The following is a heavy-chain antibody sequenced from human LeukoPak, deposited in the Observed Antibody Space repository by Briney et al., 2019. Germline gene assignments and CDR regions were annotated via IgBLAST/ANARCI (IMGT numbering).Heavy chain of an antibody. CDR1: GYTFTSYD. V-gene: IGHV1-8*01. J-gene: IGHJ3*02. D-gene: IGHD4-17*01. CDR2: MNPNSGNT. Sequence: ASVTVSCKASGYTFTSYDINWVRQATGQGLEWMGWMNPNSGNTGYAQKFQGRVTMTRNTSISTAYMELSSLRSEDTAVYYCATVVGGYGDPHDAFDIWGQGTMVTVSS. CDR3: ATVVGGYGDPHDAFDI.